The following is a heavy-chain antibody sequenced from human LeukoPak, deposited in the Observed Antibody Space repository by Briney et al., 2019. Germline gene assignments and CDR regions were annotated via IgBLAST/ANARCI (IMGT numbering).Heavy chain of an antibody. D-gene: IGHD1-26*01. J-gene: IGHJ4*02. CDR3: ARVILSGSSKGPFDY. Sequence: GASVKVSCKASGYTFTGYYMHWVRQAPGQGLEWMGWINPNSGGTNYAQKFQGRVTMTRDMSTSTVYMELSSLRSEDTAVYYCARVILSGSSKGPFDYWGQGTLVTVSS. CDR1: GYTFTGYY. V-gene: IGHV1-2*02. CDR2: INPNSGGT.